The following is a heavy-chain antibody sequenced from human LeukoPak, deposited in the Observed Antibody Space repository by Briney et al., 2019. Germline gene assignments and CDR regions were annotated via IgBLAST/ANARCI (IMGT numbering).Heavy chain of an antibody. CDR2: ISGSGGST. Sequence: VGSLRHSCADSGFTFRRYAMSWVRQVPGKGLEWVSVISGSGGSTYYAHSVKGRFTIARDNSENTLYLQMISLRAEDAAVYYWARVPVGFEELYLDYWGQGTLVTVSS. CDR1: GFTFRRYA. CDR3: ARVPVGFEELYLDY. J-gene: IGHJ4*02. D-gene: IGHD3-10*01. V-gene: IGHV3-23*01.